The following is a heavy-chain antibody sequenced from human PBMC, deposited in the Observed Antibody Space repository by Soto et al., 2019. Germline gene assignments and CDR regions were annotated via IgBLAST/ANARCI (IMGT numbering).Heavy chain of an antibody. V-gene: IGHV3-30*18. CDR2: ISYDSSNK. J-gene: IGHJ4*02. CDR3: AKLVIGYCSGNTCDDY. Sequence: VQLLESGGGLIQPGGSLRLSCAASGFTFSYGIHWLRQAPGKGLEWVAYISYDSSNKFYGDSVKGRFTISRDNFKNTAVLQMNSLRAEDTAVYYCAKLVIGYCSGNTCDDYWGQGTLVAVSS. CDR1: GFTFSYG. D-gene: IGHD2-15*01.